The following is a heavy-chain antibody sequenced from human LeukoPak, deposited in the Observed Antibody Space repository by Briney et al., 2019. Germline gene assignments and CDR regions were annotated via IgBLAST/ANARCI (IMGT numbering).Heavy chain of an antibody. CDR1: GFTFSSYA. Sequence: GGSLRLSCAASGFTFSSYAMSWVRQAPGKGLEWVAVIWYDGSNKYYADSVKGRFTISRDNSKNTLYLQMNSLRAEDTAVYYCARDRRDYGDSHSDYYYYGTDVWGQGTTVTVSS. D-gene: IGHD4-17*01. J-gene: IGHJ6*02. CDR2: IWYDGSNK. V-gene: IGHV3-33*08. CDR3: ARDRRDYGDSHSDYYYYGTDV.